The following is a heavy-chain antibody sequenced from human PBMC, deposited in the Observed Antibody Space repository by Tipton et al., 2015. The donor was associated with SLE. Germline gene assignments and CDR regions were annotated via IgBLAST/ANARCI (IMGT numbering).Heavy chain of an antibody. D-gene: IGHD3-16*01. V-gene: IGHV4-59*08. CDR2: ISDGGDT. CDR3: ARQRSIGGKDYGMDV. CDR1: GGSISTNY. Sequence: TLSLTCSVSGGSISTNYWIWIRQPPGKGLEWVGYISDGGDTNYNPSLKSRVTISVDTSKIHFSLNLSFVTAADTAVYYCARQRSIGGKDYGMDVWGQGTTVTVSS. J-gene: IGHJ6*02.